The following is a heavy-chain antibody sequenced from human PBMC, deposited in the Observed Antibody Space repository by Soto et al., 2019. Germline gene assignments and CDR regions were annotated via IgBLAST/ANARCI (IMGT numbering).Heavy chain of an antibody. CDR2: IYSGGST. J-gene: IGHJ4*02. Sequence: PGGSLRLSCAASGFTVSSNYLSWVRQAPGKGLEWVSVIYSGGSTDDADFVKGRVTISRHNSKNTLCLQMNSLRVEDTAVYYCAREGGFDYWGQGTLVTVSS. D-gene: IGHD1-26*01. CDR1: GFTVSSNY. CDR3: AREGGFDY. V-gene: IGHV3-53*04.